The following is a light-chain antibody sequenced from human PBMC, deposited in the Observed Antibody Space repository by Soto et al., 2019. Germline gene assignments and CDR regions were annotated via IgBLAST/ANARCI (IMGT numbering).Light chain of an antibody. V-gene: IGLV2-14*01. J-gene: IGLJ1*01. Sequence: QSVLTQPASVSGSPGQSITISCTGTSSDVGNYIYVFWFQQHPGKAPKLIISEVSNRPSGVSSRFSGSKSGNTASLTISGLQAENEAHYYWTAYTTSSTYVFGTGTNVTVL. CDR2: EVS. CDR1: SSDVGNYIY. CDR3: TAYTTSSTYV.